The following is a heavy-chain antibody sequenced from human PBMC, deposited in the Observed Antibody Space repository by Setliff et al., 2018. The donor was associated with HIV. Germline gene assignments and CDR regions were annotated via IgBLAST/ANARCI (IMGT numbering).Heavy chain of an antibody. J-gene: IGHJ3*02. V-gene: IGHV3-64*01. CDR2: ISSNGGNT. D-gene: IGHD6-6*01. CDR3: ARDASISSPYDAFDI. Sequence: QPGGSLRLSCAASGFTFSSYAMHWVRQAPGKGLEYVSSISSNGGNTYYASSLKGRFTISRDNSENTLYLQMGSLRAEDMAVYYCARDASISSPYDAFDIWGQGTMVTVSS. CDR1: GFTFSSYA.